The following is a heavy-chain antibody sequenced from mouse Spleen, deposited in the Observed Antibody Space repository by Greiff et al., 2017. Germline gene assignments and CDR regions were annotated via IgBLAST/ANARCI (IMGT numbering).Heavy chain of an antibody. J-gene: IGHJ2*01. CDR1: GYTFTDYA. D-gene: IGHD2-10*02. V-gene: IGHV1S137*01. CDR3: ARSGYGNYVAYFDY. Sequence: QVQLQQPGAELVRPGVSVKISCKGSGYTFTDYAMHWVKQSPAKSLEWIGVISTYYGDASYNQKFKGKATMTVDKSSSTAYMELARLTSEDSAIYYCARSGYGNYVAYFDYWGQGTTLTVSS. CDR2: ISTYYGDA.